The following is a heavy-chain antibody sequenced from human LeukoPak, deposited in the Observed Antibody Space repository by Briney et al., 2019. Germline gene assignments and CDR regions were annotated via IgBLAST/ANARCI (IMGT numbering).Heavy chain of an antibody. Sequence: SETLSLTCTVSGGSISSYYWSWIRQPAGKGLEWIGRIYTSGSTSYNSSLKSRVTMSVDTSKNQFSLKLSSVTAADTAVYYCARDLGGYNYGYSLDYWAQGTLVSVSS. CDR1: GGSISSYY. D-gene: IGHD5-18*01. J-gene: IGHJ4*02. CDR2: IYTSGST. CDR3: ARDLGGYNYGYSLDY. V-gene: IGHV4-4*07.